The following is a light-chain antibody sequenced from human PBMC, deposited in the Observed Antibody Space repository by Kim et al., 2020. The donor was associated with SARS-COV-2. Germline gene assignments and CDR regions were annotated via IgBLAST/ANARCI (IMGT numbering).Light chain of an antibody. CDR3: NSFTTSTTLV. CDR2: DVS. J-gene: IGLJ2*01. CDR1: SSDIGAYNY. Sequence: GHSITISCTGTSSDIGAYNYVSWYQQPPGKAPKLMIYDVSNRPSGVSNRFSGSKSGNTASLTLAGLQAEDEADYYCNSFTTSTTLVFGGGTQLTVL. V-gene: IGLV2-14*03.